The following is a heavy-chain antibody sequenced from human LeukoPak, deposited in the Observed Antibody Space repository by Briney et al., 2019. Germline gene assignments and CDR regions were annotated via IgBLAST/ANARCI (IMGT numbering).Heavy chain of an antibody. D-gene: IGHD4-17*01. V-gene: IGHV1-69*13. J-gene: IGHJ5*02. CDR1: GGTFSNYA. CDR3: AIHPEDYGDYYLDWFDP. Sequence: GASVKVSCKASGGTFSNYAISWVRQAPGQGLEWMGGIIPIFGTANYAQKFQGRVTITADESTSTAYMELSSLRSEDTAVYYCAIHPEDYGDYYLDWFDPWGQGTLVTVSS. CDR2: IIPIFGTA.